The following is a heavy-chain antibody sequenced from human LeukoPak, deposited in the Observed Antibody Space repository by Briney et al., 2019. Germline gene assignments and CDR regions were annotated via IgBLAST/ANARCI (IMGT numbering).Heavy chain of an antibody. Sequence: PGGSLRLSCAASGFTVSSSYVSWVRQAPGKGLEWVPYISSSGSTIYYADSVKGRFTISRDNAKNSLYLQMNSLRAEDTAVYYCAREGVGYYDFWSGYVDDAFDIWGQGTMVTVSS. CDR1: GFTVSSSY. CDR3: AREGVGYYDFWSGYVDDAFDI. V-gene: IGHV3-11*04. J-gene: IGHJ3*02. CDR2: ISSSGSTI. D-gene: IGHD3-3*01.